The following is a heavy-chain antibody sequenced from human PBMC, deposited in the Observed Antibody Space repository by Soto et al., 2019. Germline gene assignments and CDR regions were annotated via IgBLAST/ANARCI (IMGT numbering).Heavy chain of an antibody. D-gene: IGHD5-18*01. CDR2: IYYSGST. J-gene: IGHJ6*02. Sequence: SETLSLTCTVSGCSISSSSYYWGWLRQPPGKGLEWIGSIYYSGSTYYNPSLKSRVTISVDTSKNQFSLKLSSVTAADTAVYYCACIFSGGYGYGFYYYGMDVWGQGTTVTVSS. V-gene: IGHV4-39*01. CDR1: GCSISSSSYY. CDR3: ACIFSGGYGYGFYYYGMDV.